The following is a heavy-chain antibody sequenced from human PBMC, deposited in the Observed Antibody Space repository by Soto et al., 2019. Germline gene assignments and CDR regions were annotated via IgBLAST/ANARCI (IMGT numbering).Heavy chain of an antibody. CDR3: AIYPQLNDFWSGYYVDY. D-gene: IGHD3-3*01. J-gene: IGHJ4*02. Sequence: QVQLVESGGGVVQPGRSLRLSCAASGFTFSSYAMHWVRQAPGKGLEWVAVISYDGSNKYYADSVKGRFTVSRDNSNNKQYLQMNNLRDEDTAVYYCAIYPQLNDFWSGYYVDYWGQGTLVTVSS. V-gene: IGHV3-30-3*01. CDR2: ISYDGSNK. CDR1: GFTFSSYA.